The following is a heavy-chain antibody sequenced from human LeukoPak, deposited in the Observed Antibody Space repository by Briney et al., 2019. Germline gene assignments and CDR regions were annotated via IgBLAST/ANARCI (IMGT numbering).Heavy chain of an antibody. CDR3: ARVPFYYDSSGIDY. CDR1: GYTFTGYY. J-gene: IGHJ4*02. Sequence: ASVKVSCKASGYTFTGYYMHWVRQAPGQGLEWMGWINPNSGGTNYAQKFQGRVTMTRDTSISTAYMELSRLRSDDTAVYYCARVPFYYDSSGIDYWGQGTLVTVSS. CDR2: INPNSGGT. D-gene: IGHD3-22*01. V-gene: IGHV1-2*02.